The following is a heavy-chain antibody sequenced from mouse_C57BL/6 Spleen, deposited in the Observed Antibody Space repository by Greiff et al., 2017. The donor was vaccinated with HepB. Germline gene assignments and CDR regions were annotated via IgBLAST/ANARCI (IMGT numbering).Heavy chain of an antibody. CDR1: GFTFSSYT. CDR2: ISGGGGNT. D-gene: IGHD2-2*01. Sequence: EVNVVESGGGLVKPGGSLKLSCAASGFTFSSYTLSWVRQTPEKRLEWVATISGGGGNTYYPDSVKGRFTISRDNAKNTLYLQMSSLRSEDTALYYCARQRGYYGYDGPAWFAYWGQGTLVTVSA. J-gene: IGHJ3*01. V-gene: IGHV5-9*01. CDR3: ARQRGYYGYDGPAWFAY.